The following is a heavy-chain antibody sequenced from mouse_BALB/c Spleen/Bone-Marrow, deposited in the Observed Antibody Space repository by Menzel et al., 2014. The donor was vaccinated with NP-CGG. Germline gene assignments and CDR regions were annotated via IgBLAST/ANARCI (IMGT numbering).Heavy chain of an antibody. CDR3: ARDRHYGYAMDY. CDR1: RFTFSSYG. D-gene: IGHD1-1*01. J-gene: IGHJ4*01. Sequence: EVQLQQSGGGLVQPGGSLKLSCAASRFTFSSYGMSWVRQTPDKRLELVATINSNGGSTYYPDSVKGRFTISRDNAKNTLYLQMSSLKSEDTAMYYCARDRHYGYAMDYWGQGTSVTVSS. V-gene: IGHV5-6-3*01. CDR2: INSNGGST.